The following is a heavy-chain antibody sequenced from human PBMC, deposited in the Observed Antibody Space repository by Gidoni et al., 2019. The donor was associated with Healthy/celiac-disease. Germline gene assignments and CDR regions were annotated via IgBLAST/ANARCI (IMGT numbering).Heavy chain of an antibody. CDR3: AGIHDYYDSSGYGQVVDY. V-gene: IGHV1-69*01. CDR1: GGTFSSYE. Sequence: QVQMGQTGAEGKKPGSSVKVSCKGSGGTFSSYENSWWRQAPGQGLEWMGGIIPMFGSANYAQSFKGRVTITADESTSTAYMELSNLRSEDTAVYYCAGIHDYYDSSGYGQVVDYWGQGTLVTVSS. CDR2: IIPMFGSA. D-gene: IGHD3-22*01. J-gene: IGHJ4*02.